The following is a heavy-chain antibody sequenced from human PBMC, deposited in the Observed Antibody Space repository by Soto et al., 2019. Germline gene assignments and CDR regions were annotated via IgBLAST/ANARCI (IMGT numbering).Heavy chain of an antibody. CDR3: TRLTVTGDYYYYYGMDV. CDR2: VSSKGNNYAT. CDR1: GFTFSGSA. D-gene: IGHD4-17*01. Sequence: EVQLVESGGGLVQPGGSLKLSCAASGFTFSGSAMHWVRQASGKGLEWLGRVSSKGNNYATAYAASVKGRFIISRDDSKNKAYLQMNGLKTEDTAVYYCTRLTVTGDYYYYYGMDVWGQGTTVTVSS. V-gene: IGHV3-73*01. J-gene: IGHJ6*02.